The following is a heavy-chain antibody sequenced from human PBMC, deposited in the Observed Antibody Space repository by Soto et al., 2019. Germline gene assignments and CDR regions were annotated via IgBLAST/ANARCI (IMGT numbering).Heavy chain of an antibody. J-gene: IGHJ6*02. CDR1: GFTVSSNY. V-gene: IGHV3-66*01. CDR3: ARAPSWGYGMDV. Sequence: EVQLVESGGGLVQPGGSLRLSCAASGFTVSSNYMSWVRQAPGKGLEWVSVIYSGGSTYYADSVKGRFTISRDNSKNTLYLQMNSLRAEDTAVYYGARAPSWGYGMDVWGQGTTVTVSS. D-gene: IGHD2-2*01. CDR2: IYSGGST.